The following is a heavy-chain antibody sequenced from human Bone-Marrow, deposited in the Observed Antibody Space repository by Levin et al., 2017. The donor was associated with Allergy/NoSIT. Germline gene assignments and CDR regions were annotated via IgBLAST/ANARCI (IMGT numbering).Heavy chain of an antibody. CDR1: GGTFSSYA. CDR2: IIPIFGTA. D-gene: IGHD3-3*01. Sequence: GASVKVSCKASGGTFSSYAISWVRQAPGQGLEWMGGIIPIFGTANYAQKFQGRVSITADESTSTAYMELSSLRSEDTAVYYCARTRITIFGVVTNNWFDPWGQGTLVTVSS. V-gene: IGHV1-69*13. CDR3: ARTRITIFGVVTNNWFDP. J-gene: IGHJ5*02.